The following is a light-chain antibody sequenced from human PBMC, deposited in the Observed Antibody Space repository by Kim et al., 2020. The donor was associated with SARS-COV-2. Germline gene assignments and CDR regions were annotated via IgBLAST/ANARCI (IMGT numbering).Light chain of an antibody. Sequence: DIQMTQSPSSLSASVGDRVTITCRASQIISSFLNWYQQKAGQAPKLLIYAASSLQSGVPSRFSGSGSGTDFTLTISSLQPEDFATYYCQQSYTTPRTFGQGTKVDLK. CDR3: QQSYTTPRT. CDR2: AAS. CDR1: QIISSF. V-gene: IGKV1-39*01. J-gene: IGKJ1*01.